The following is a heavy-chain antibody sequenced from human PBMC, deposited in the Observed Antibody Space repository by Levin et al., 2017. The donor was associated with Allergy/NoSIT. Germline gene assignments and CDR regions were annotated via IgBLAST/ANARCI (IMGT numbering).Heavy chain of an antibody. CDR1: EFTFGDYA. V-gene: IGHV3-49*03. CDR3: TRDNLGPGIYYYYMDV. Sequence: GESLKISCTASEFTFGDYAMSWFRQAPGKGLEWVGFIRSKPYGGTTEYAASVKGRFTISRDDSKSIAYLQMNSLKTEDTALYYCTRDNLGPGIYYYYMDVWGKGTTVTVSS. CDR2: IRSKPYGGTT. J-gene: IGHJ6*03. D-gene: IGHD1-1*01.